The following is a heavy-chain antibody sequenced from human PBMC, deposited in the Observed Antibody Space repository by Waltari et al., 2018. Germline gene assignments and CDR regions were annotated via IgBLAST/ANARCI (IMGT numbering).Heavy chain of an antibody. D-gene: IGHD1-26*01. Sequence: QLVESGGGVVQPGGSLRLYCAASGLPFSSCAFHWVRQAPGKGLEWVAFLSLDGNTKFYTDSVKGRFTVSRDNSKNTLYLQMNGLKTDDTAVYYCARHFLALGDGDSWGQGVLVTVSS. CDR3: ARHFLALGDGDS. CDR2: LSLDGNTK. CDR1: GLPFSSCA. V-gene: IGHV3-30*02. J-gene: IGHJ4*02.